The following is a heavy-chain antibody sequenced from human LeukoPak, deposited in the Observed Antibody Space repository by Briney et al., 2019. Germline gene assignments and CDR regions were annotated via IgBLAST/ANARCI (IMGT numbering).Heavy chain of an antibody. CDR1: GFTFSSYS. J-gene: IGHJ6*02. CDR2: ISSSSSTI. D-gene: IGHD3-9*01. Sequence: AGGSLRLSCAASGFTFSSYSMNWVRQAPGKGLEWVSYISSSSSTIYYADSVKGRFTISRDNAKNSLYLQMNSLRAEDTAVYYCARATRYDILTGYYRGSYGMDVWGQGTTVTVSS. CDR3: ARATRYDILTGYYRGSYGMDV. V-gene: IGHV3-48*04.